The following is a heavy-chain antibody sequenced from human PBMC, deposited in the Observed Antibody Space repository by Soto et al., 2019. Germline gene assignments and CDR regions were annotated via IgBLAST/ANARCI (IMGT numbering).Heavy chain of an antibody. Sequence: PSETLSLTCIVSGESISGTIYYWGWIRQPPGKGLEWIGSIYYSGSTYYNPSLKSRVTISVDTSKNHFSLKLTSVTAADTAVYYCARPGGSGWFYFDSWGQGTTVTVSS. CDR2: IYYSGST. CDR1: GESISGTIYY. J-gene: IGHJ4*03. V-gene: IGHV4-39*02. CDR3: ARPGGSGWFYFDS. D-gene: IGHD6-13*01.